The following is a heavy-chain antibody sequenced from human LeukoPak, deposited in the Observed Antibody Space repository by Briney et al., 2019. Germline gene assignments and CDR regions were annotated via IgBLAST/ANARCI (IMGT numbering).Heavy chain of an antibody. D-gene: IGHD3-22*01. CDR3: ARDADSSDSFEY. V-gene: IGHV1-2*02. J-gene: IGHJ4*02. CDR2: INPNSGGT. Sequence: ASVKVSCKASGYTFTGYYMHWVRQAPGQGLEWMGWINPNSGGTNYAQKFQGRVTMTRDASISTAYMELSRLRSDDTAVYYCARDADSSDSFEYWSQGTLVTVSS. CDR1: GYTFTGYY.